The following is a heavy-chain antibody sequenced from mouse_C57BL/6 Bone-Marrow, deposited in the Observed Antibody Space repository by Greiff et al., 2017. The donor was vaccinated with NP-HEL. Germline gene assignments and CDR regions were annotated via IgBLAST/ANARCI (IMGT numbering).Heavy chain of an antibody. D-gene: IGHD1-1*01. CDR1: GYTFTNYW. CDR2: IYPGGGYT. J-gene: IGHJ1*03. CDR3: ARSVVALWYFDV. V-gene: IGHV1-63*01. Sequence: VKLQESGAELVRPGTSVKMSCKASGYTFTNYWIGWAKQRPGHGLEWIGDIYPGGGYTNYNEKFKGKATLTADKSSSTAYMQFSSLTSEDSAIYYCARSVVALWYFDVWGTGTTVTVSS.